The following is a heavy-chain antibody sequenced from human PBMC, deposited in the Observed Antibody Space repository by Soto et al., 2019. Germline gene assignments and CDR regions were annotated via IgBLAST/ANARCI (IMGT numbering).Heavy chain of an antibody. J-gene: IGHJ6*02. D-gene: IGHD3-10*01. CDR3: AAELGFGKLSVV. CDR1: GDTFKNCV. Sequence: QVQVVQSGGEVRRPGSSVKVSCKASGDTFKNCVISWVRQAPGQGLEWMGGIIPLVGTTDFAQRFQGRLTITTDESTTTAYMELSRLRSEDTATYYCAAELGFGKLSVVWGQGTTVIVSS. CDR2: IIPLVGTT. V-gene: IGHV1-69*01.